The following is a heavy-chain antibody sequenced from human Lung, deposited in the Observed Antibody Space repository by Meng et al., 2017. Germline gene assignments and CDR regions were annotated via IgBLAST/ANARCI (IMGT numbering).Heavy chain of an antibody. CDR1: GVDLGYYI. J-gene: IGHJ4*02. V-gene: IGHV3-74*01. Sequence: EVQVVGSGGGLVQPGGYLSLACGSSGVDLGYYIMHWVRQSPGKGLEWISRIVSDGGITTYADSVKGRFTVSGDNAKNTLYLQMNILGADDTAVYYCARDLEWVLFDYWGQGALVTVSS. CDR2: IVSDGGIT. CDR3: ARDLEWVLFDY. D-gene: IGHD3-3*01.